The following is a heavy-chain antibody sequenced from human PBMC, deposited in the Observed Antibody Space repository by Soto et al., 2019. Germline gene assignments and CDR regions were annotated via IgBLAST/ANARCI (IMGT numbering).Heavy chain of an antibody. CDR3: TLAWDHYYDSSGYYHDY. CDR1: GFTFSGSA. CDR2: IRSKANSYAT. V-gene: IGHV3-73*02. Sequence: EVQLVESGGGLVQPGGSLKLSCAASGFTFSGSAMHWVRQASGKGLEWVGRIRSKANSYATAYAASVKGRFTISRDXSXNXXYLQMNSLKTEDTAVYYCTLAWDHYYDSSGYYHDYWGQGTLVTVSS. D-gene: IGHD3-22*01. J-gene: IGHJ4*02.